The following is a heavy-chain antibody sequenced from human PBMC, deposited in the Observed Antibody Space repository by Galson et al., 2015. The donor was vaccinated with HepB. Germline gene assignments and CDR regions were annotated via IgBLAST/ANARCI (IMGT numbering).Heavy chain of an antibody. D-gene: IGHD3-3*01. CDR1: GYTFTSYG. CDR2: ISAYNGNT. V-gene: IGHV1-18*01. Sequence: SVKVSCKASGYTFTSYGISWVRQAPGQGLEWMGWISAYNGNTNYAQKLQGRVTMTTDTSTSTAYMELRSLRSDDTAVYYCARDLYYDFSYYMDVWGKGTTVTVSS. J-gene: IGHJ6*03. CDR3: ARDLYYDFSYYMDV.